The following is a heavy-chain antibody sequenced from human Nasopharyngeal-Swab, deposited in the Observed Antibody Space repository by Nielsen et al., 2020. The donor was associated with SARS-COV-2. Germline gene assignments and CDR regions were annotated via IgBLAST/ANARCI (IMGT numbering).Heavy chain of an antibody. J-gene: IGHJ6*02. CDR2: INPSGGST. CDR1: GYTFTSYY. V-gene: IGHV1-46*03. D-gene: IGHD6-13*01. Sequence: SVKVSCKASGYTFTSYYMHWVRQVPGQGLEWMGIINPSGGSTSYAQKFQGRVTMTRDTSTSTVYMELSSLRSEDTAVYYCGSSSWYNYYGMDVWGQGTTVTVSS. CDR3: GSSSWYNYYGMDV.